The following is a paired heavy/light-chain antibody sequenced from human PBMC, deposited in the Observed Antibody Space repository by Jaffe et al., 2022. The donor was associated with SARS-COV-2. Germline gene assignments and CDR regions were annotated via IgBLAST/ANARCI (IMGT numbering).Heavy chain of an antibody. CDR3: ARVSSGWLPYY. CDR1: GYTFTNYA. CDR2: INTGNGNT. D-gene: IGHD6-19*01. V-gene: IGHV1-3*04. Sequence: QVQLVQSGTEVKKPGASVKVSCKASGYTFTNYAMLWVCQAPGQRLEWMGWINTGNGNTKYSQKFQGRVTITRDTSASTVYMELSSLRSEDTAVYYCARVSSGWLPYYWGQGTLVSVSS. J-gene: IGHJ4*02.
Light chain of an antibody. CDR2: SNN. CDR1: SSNIGTNT. Sequence: QSVLTQPPSASGTPGQRVTISCSGSSSNIGTNTVNWYQQLPGTAPKLLIYSNNQRPSGVPDRFSGSKSGTSASLAISGLQSEDEADYYCAAWDDSLNGPVFGGGTRLTVL. J-gene: IGLJ3*02. CDR3: AAWDDSLNGPV. V-gene: IGLV1-44*01.